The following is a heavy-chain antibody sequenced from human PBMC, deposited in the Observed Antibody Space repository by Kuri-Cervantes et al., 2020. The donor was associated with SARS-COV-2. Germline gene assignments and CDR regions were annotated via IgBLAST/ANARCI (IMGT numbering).Heavy chain of an antibody. CDR3: ARGPARGGSYYGSGSYFDY. V-gene: IGHV3-33*01. CDR1: GFTFSSYG. D-gene: IGHD3-10*01. J-gene: IGHJ4*02. Sequence: LSLTCAASGFTFSSYGMHWVRQAPGKGLEWVAVIWYDGSNKYYADSVKGRFTISRDNSKNTLYLQMNSLRAEDTAVYYCARGPARGGSYYGSGSYFDYWGQGTLVTVSS. CDR2: IWYDGSNK.